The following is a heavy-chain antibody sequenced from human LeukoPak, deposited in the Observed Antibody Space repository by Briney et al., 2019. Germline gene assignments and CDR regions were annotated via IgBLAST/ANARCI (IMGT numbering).Heavy chain of an antibody. Sequence: GGSLRLSCAASGFTFSSYGMHWVRQAPGKGLEWVAFIRSDGSNKYYADSVKGRFTISRDNSKNTLYLQMNSLRPEDTAVYYCAKDYSKTSYYGSGTYYRPNWFDPWGQGTLVIVSS. J-gene: IGHJ5*02. CDR3: AKDYSKTSYYGSGTYYRPNWFDP. V-gene: IGHV3-30*02. CDR1: GFTFSSYG. CDR2: IRSDGSNK. D-gene: IGHD3-10*01.